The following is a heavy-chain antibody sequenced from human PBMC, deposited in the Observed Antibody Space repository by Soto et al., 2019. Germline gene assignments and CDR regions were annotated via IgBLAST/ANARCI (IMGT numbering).Heavy chain of an antibody. J-gene: IGHJ4*02. CDR1: GGTFSSYS. CDR2: IIPIFGTA. Sequence: QVQLVQSGAEVKKPGSSVKVSCKASGGTFSSYSINWVRQAPGQGLEWMGEIIPIFGTANYAQKFQRRVTITADESTSTAYMELSSLRSEDTAVYYCARDGGRHSGGIDYWGQGPLVTVSS. V-gene: IGHV1-69*01. CDR3: ARDGGRHSGGIDY. D-gene: IGHD1-26*01.